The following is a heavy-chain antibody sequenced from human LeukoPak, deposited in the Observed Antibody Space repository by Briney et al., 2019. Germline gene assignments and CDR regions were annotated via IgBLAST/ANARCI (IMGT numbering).Heavy chain of an antibody. CDR2: IKGKTDGGTT. V-gene: IGHV3-15*01. J-gene: IGHJ4*02. CDR1: GFTFSNAW. CDR3: TTEYQQLWFIY. D-gene: IGHD6-13*01. Sequence: GGSLRLSCAASGFTFSNAWMSWVRQAPGKGLEWVGRIKGKTDGGTTDYAAPVKGRFTISRDDSKNTLYLQMNSLKTEDTAVYYCTTEYQQLWFIYWGQGTLVTVSS.